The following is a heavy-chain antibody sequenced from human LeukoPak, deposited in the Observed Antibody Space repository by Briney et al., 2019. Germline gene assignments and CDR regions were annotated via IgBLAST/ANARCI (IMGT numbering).Heavy chain of an antibody. Sequence: KSGVSLRLSCAASGFTFSDYYMSWIRQAPGKGLEWVSDISSTSIYTNYADSVKGRFTISRDNAKNSLYLQMNSLRAEDTAVYYCAREDGYSSSWYSDYWGQGTLVTVSS. CDR2: ISSTSIYT. V-gene: IGHV3-11*05. CDR3: AREDGYSSSWYSDY. D-gene: IGHD6-13*01. J-gene: IGHJ4*02. CDR1: GFTFSDYY.